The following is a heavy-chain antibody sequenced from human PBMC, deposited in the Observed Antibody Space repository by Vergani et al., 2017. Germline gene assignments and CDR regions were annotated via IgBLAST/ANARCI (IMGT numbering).Heavy chain of an antibody. CDR3: ARVRVTLIRSYGSGSYLPGDY. Sequence: QVQLVQSGAEVKKPGASVKVSCKASGYTFTSYGISWVRQAPGQGLEWMGWISAYNGNTNYAQKLQGRVTMTTDTSTSTAYMELRSLRSDDTAVYYCARVRVTLIRSYGSGSYLPGDYWGQGTLVTVSS. V-gene: IGHV1-18*01. CDR2: ISAYNGNT. D-gene: IGHD3-10*01. CDR1: GYTFTSYG. J-gene: IGHJ4*02.